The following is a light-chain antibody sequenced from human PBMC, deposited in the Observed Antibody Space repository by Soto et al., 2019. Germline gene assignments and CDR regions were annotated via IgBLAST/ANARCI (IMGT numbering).Light chain of an antibody. CDR2: DAS. Sequence: EIVLTQSPATLSLSPVERATLSCRASQSVRSYLAWYQQKPGQAPRLLIHDASSRATGIPARFSGSGSGTDFTLTISSLEPEDFAVYYCQQRTNWPSSTFGQGTRLEIK. J-gene: IGKJ5*01. CDR1: QSVRSY. V-gene: IGKV3-11*01. CDR3: QQRTNWPSST.